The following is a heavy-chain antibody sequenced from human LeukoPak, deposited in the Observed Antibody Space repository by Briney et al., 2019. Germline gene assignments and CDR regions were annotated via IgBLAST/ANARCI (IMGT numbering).Heavy chain of an antibody. CDR3: ARGGGYGCSSTSCYTGDY. D-gene: IGHD2-2*02. CDR1: GYTFTSYG. CDR2: ISAYNGNT. V-gene: IGHV1-18*01. Sequence: ASVKVSCKASGYTFTSYGISWMRQAPGQGLEWMGWISAYNGNTNYAQKLQGRVTMTTDTSTSTAYMELRSLRSDDTAVYYCARGGGYGCSSTSCYTGDYWGQGTLVTVSS. J-gene: IGHJ4*02.